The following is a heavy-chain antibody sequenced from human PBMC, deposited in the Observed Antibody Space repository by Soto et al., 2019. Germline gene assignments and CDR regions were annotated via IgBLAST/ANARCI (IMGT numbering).Heavy chain of an antibody. CDR2: MNPNSGTT. J-gene: IGHJ4*01. D-gene: IGHD2-8*01. Sequence: GASVNVYCKSARYTFTADNIKWVRQATGQGLEWMVWMNPNSGTTGYAQKCQDRITLTRDTSKTTAYMELSSLTSGDTAVYFCVRYGVAAAYWGQGTQVTVSS. CDR3: VRYGVAAAY. V-gene: IGHV1-8*02. CDR1: RYTFTADN.